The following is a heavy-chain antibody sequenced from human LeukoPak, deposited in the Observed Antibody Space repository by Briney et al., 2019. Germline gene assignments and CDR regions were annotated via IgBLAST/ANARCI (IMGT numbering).Heavy chain of an antibody. CDR2: IRYDGSNK. CDR1: GFTFSSYG. Sequence: GGSLRLSCAASGFTFSSYGMHWVRQAPGKGLEWVAFIRYDGSNKNYADSVKGRFTISRDNSKNTLNLQMNSLRAEDTAVYYCARDLGQYYDTSDNWFDPWGQGTLVTVSS. D-gene: IGHD3-22*01. V-gene: IGHV3-30*02. J-gene: IGHJ5*02. CDR3: ARDLGQYYDTSDNWFDP.